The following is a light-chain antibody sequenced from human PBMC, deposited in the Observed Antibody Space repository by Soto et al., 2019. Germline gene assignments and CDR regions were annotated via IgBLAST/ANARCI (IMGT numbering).Light chain of an antibody. CDR1: DIGSKS. CDR3: QVWDSSSDHSVV. V-gene: IGLV3-21*02. CDR2: DVR. Sequence: YELTQPPSVSVAPGQTARITCGGNDIGSKSVHWYQQKPGQAPELVVYDVRDRPSGIPERFSGSNSGNTATLTISRVEDGDEAAYYCQVWDSSSDHSVVFGGGTKLTVL. J-gene: IGLJ2*01.